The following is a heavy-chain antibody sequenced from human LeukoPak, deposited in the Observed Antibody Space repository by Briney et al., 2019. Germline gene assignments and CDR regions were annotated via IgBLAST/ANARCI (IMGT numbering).Heavy chain of an antibody. D-gene: IGHD7-27*01. V-gene: IGHV1-2*02. CDR2: INPNSGGT. CDR1: GYTFTGYY. J-gene: IGHJ4*02. CDR3: ARGLTHEPLDY. Sequence: GASVKVSCKASGYTFTGYYMHWVRQAPGQGLEWMGWINPNSGGTNYAQRFQGRVTMTRDTSICTAYMELSRLRSDDTAVYYCARGLTHEPLDYWGQGTLVIVSS.